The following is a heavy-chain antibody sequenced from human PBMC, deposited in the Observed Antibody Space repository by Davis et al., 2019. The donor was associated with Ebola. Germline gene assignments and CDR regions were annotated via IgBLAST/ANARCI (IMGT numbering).Heavy chain of an antibody. D-gene: IGHD5-12*01. CDR1: GFSLSTSGVG. CDR3: AHSPSRGYPGYFDY. V-gene: IGHV2-5*02. CDR2: IYWDDDK. J-gene: IGHJ4*02. Sequence: SGPTLAQPTHILTLTCTFSGFSLSTSGVGVGWTRQPPGKALEWLALIYWDDDKRYSPSLKSRLTITKDTSKNQVVLTMTNMDPVDTATYYGAHSPSRGYPGYFDYWGQGTLVTVSS.